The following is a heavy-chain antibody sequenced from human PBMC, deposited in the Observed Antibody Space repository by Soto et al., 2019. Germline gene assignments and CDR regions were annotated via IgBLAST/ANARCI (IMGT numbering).Heavy chain of an antibody. CDR2: IIPVFGTA. CDR1: GYTFTGSY. CDR3: ARDNGHLERYYYGMDV. D-gene: IGHD2-8*01. J-gene: IGHJ6*02. Sequence: SVKVSCKASGYTFTGSYMHWVRQAPGQGLEWMGGIIPVFGTANYAQKFQGRVTITADKSISTAYMELSSLRSEDTAVYYCARDNGHLERYYYGMDVWGQGTTVTVSS. V-gene: IGHV1-69*06.